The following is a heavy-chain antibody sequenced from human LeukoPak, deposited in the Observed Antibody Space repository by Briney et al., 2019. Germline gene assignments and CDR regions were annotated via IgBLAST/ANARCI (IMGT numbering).Heavy chain of an antibody. CDR2: LDPEDGET. J-gene: IGHJ4*02. CDR3: ATRPAYRGSSGY. D-gene: IGHD1-26*01. V-gene: IGHV1-24*01. CDR1: GYTLTQVS. Sequence: ASVKVSCKVSGYTLTQVSMHWVRQAPGKGLEWMGGLDPEDGETIYAQKFQGRVIMTEDTSTDTVYMEVSSLRSEDTAVYYCATRPAYRGSSGYWGQGTLVTVSS.